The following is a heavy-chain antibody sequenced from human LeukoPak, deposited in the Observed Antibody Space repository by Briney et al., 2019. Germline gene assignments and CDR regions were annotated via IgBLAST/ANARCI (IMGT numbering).Heavy chain of an antibody. J-gene: IGHJ4*02. CDR1: GYTFTSNY. Sequence: ASVKVSCKASGYTFTSNYIHWVRQAPGQGLEWMGMIYPRDGSTSYAQKFQGRVTVTRDTSTSTVHMELSGLRSGDTAVYYCARDQEGFDYWGQGTLVTVSS. CDR3: ARDQEGFDY. V-gene: IGHV1-46*01. CDR2: IYPRDGST.